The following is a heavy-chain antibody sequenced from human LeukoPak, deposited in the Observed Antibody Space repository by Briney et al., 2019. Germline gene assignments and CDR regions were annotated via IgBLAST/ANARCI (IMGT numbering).Heavy chain of an antibody. CDR1: GGSISSYY. Sequence: PSETLSLTCTVSGGSISSYYWSWIRQPPGKGLEWIGEINHSGSTNYNPSLKSRVTISVDTSKNQFSLKLSSVTAADTAVYYCARGGGVAAHNWFDPWGQGTLVTVSS. V-gene: IGHV4-34*01. J-gene: IGHJ5*02. D-gene: IGHD3-16*01. CDR2: INHSGST. CDR3: ARGGGVAAHNWFDP.